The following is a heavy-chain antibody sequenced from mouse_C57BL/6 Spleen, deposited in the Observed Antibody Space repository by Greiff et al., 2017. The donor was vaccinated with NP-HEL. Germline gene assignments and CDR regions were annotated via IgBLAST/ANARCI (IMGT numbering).Heavy chain of an antibody. CDR3: ARATLNAMDY. CDR1: GYTFTNYW. CDR2: IYPGGGYT. Sequence: QVQLKQSGAELVRPGTSVKMSCKASGYTFTNYWIGWAKQRPGHGLEWIGDIYPGGGYTNYNEKFKGKATLTADKSSSTAYMQFSSLTSEDSAIYYCARATLNAMDYWGQGTSVTVSS. D-gene: IGHD1-1*01. V-gene: IGHV1-63*01. J-gene: IGHJ4*01.